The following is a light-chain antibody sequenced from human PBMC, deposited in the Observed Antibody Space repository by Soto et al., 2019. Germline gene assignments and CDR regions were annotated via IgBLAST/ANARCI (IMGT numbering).Light chain of an antibody. V-gene: IGLV2-11*01. CDR3: CSYAGSYTYV. J-gene: IGLJ1*01. CDR1: ITDVGKYNY. Sequence: ALTQPRSVSGSPGQSVTISCTGTITDVGKYNYVSWYQQHPGKAPKLLMYDVTQRPSGVPDRFSGSKSGDTASLTISGLQAEDEADYYCCSYAGSYTYVFGAGTKVTVL. CDR2: DVT.